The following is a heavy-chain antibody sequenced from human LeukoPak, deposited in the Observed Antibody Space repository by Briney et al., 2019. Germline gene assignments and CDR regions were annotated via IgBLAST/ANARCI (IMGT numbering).Heavy chain of an antibody. CDR2: IYYSGST. D-gene: IGHD3-16*01. CDR3: ARFTPQGYGWGGYNRFDP. J-gene: IGHJ5*02. Sequence: SETLSLTCTVSGGSISSSSYYWGWIRQPPGKGLEWIGSIYYSGSTYYNPSLKSRVTISVDTSKNQFSLKLSSVTAADTAVYYCARFTPQGYGWGGYNRFDPWGQGTLVTVSS. CDR1: GGSISSSSYY. V-gene: IGHV4-39*07.